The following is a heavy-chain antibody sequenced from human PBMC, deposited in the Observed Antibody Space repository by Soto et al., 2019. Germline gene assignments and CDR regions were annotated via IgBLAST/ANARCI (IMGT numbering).Heavy chain of an antibody. CDR1: GFTFSIYE. D-gene: IGHD5-12*01. J-gene: IGHJ3*02. CDR2: ISSSGSTI. CDR3: ARDEPGIVATLDAFDI. V-gene: IGHV3-48*03. Sequence: PGGSLRLSCSASGFTFSIYEMNWVRQAPGKGLEWVSYISSSGSTIYYADSVKGRFTISRDNAKNSLYLQMNSLRAEDTAVYYCARDEPGIVATLDAFDIWGQGTMVTVSS.